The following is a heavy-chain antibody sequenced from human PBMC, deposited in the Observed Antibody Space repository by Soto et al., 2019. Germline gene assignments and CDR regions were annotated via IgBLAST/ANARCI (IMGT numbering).Heavy chain of an antibody. CDR3: ARRDIVVVPAAIRGYYYGMDV. J-gene: IGHJ6*02. CDR1: GYSFTSYW. D-gene: IGHD2-2*02. CDR2: IDPSDSYT. Sequence: PGESLKISCKGSGYSFTSYWISWVRQMPGKGLEWMGRIDPSDSYTNYSPSFQGHVTISADKSISTAYLQWSSLKASDTAMYYCARRDIVVVPAAIRGYYYGMDVWGQGPAVTVSS. V-gene: IGHV5-10-1*01.